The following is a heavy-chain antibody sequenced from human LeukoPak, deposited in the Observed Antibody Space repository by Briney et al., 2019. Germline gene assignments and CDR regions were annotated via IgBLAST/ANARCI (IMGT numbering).Heavy chain of an antibody. D-gene: IGHD1-26*01. CDR2: ISYDGSNK. J-gene: IGHJ4*02. CDR3: AKGVWELLRGSYYFDY. CDR1: GFTFSSYG. Sequence: GGSLRLSCAASGFTFSSYGMHWVRQAPGKGLEWVAVISYDGSNKYYADSVKGRFTISRDNSKNTLYLQMNSLRAEDTAVYYCAKGVWELLRGSYYFDYWGQGTLVTVSS. V-gene: IGHV3-30*18.